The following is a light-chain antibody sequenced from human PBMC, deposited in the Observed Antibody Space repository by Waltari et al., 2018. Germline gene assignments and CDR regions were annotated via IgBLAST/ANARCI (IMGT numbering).Light chain of an antibody. J-gene: IGLJ2*01. Sequence: QSALTQPASVSGSPGQSITISCTGTSSDVGSYNLVSWYQQHPGKAPKLMIYEGTKRPSRVSNRFSASKSGNTASLTISGLQAEDEADYYCSSYAGTTTFVIFGGGTKLTVL. CDR2: EGT. CDR3: SSYAGTTTFVI. CDR1: SSDVGSYNL. V-gene: IGLV2-23*03.